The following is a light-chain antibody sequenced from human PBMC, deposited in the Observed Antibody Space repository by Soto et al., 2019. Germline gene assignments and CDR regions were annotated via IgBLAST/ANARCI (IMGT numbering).Light chain of an antibody. CDR2: GAS. J-gene: IGKJ2*03. CDR1: QSVSSNF. V-gene: IGKV3-20*01. Sequence: EIVLMQSPDTLSLSPGERATLSCRASQSVSSNFLAWYQQKSGQAPKLLVYGASSRATGISDRFSGSGSGTDFTLTISGLEPEYFALYYCQQYGDSLYSFGQGTKLEI. CDR3: QQYGDSLYS.